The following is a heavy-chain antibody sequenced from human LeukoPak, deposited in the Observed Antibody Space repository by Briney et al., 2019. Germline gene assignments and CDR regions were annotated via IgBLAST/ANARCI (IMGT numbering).Heavy chain of an antibody. CDR2: ISGSGTI. D-gene: IGHD6-13*01. Sequence: SETLSLTCIVSGGSINSYWSWIRQPAGKGLEWIGRISGSGTITYNPALQSRLTISIGTSKNQFSLKLMSVTAADTAVYYCARRYSSSWAYYFDYWGQGTLVTVSS. J-gene: IGHJ4*02. CDR3: ARRYSSSWAYYFDY. V-gene: IGHV4-4*07. CDR1: GGSINSY.